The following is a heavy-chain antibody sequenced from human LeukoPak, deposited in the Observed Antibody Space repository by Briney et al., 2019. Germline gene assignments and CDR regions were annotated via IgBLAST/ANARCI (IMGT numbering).Heavy chain of an antibody. CDR3: ARSMSGRREL. Sequence: PGGSLRLSCARSGLTFSNYWVHWVRQAPGKGLVWVSRINEDGSRTDYADFVKGRFTISRDNAKNTLYEQMTRPSAADTAMYYCARSMSGRRELWGQGTLVTVSP. CDR1: GLTFSNYW. V-gene: IGHV3-74*01. J-gene: IGHJ4*02. D-gene: IGHD1-26*01. CDR2: INEDGSRT.